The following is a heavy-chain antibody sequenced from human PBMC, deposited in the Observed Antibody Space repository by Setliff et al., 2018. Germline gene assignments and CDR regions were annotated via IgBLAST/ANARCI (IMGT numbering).Heavy chain of an antibody. CDR1: GYTFTNYW. CDR2: LKPGDSGI. D-gene: IGHD2-15*01. CDR3: ASAEVVVAP. J-gene: IGHJ4*02. V-gene: IGHV5-51*01. Sequence: PGESLKISCQGSGYTFTNYWIGWVRQMPGKGLEWMGILKPGDSGIRYSPSFQGQVTLSADTSIATAYLHWTSLRSEDTAVYYCASAEVVVAPWGQGTLVTVSS.